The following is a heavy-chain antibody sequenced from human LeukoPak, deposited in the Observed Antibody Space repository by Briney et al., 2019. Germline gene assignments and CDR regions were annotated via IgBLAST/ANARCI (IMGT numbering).Heavy chain of an antibody. CDR1: GFTFSSYS. CDR3: ARGWGLFDY. V-gene: IGHV3-48*04. D-gene: IGHD7-27*01. Sequence: PGGSLRLSCAASGFTFSSYSMNWVRQAPGKGLEWISYISSTSGTIYCADSVKGRFTISADNAKNSLYLQMNSLRAEDTAVYYCARGWGLFDYWGQGTLVTVSS. J-gene: IGHJ4*02. CDR2: ISSTSGTI.